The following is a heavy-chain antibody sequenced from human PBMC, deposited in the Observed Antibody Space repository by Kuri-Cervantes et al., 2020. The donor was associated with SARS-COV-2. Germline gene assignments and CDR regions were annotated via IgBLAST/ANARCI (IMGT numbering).Heavy chain of an antibody. CDR2: ISSSSSYI. V-gene: IGHV3-21*01. CDR1: GFTFSSYS. J-gene: IGHJ4*02. Sequence: GESLKISCAASGFTFSSYSMNWVRQAPGKGLEWVSSISSSSSYIYYADSVKGRFTISRGNAENSLYLQMSSLRAEDTAVYYCARDLRLGKSLDYWGQGTLVTVSS. CDR3: ARDLRLGKSLDY. D-gene: IGHD7-27*01.